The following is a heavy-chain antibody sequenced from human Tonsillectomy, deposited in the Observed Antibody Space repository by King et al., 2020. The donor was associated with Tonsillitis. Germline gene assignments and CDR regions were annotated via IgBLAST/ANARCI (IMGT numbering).Heavy chain of an antibody. J-gene: IGHJ4*02. D-gene: IGHD3-3*01. CDR2: LYSCGST. CDR1: GFTVSSNY. Sequence: VQLVESGGGLIQPGGSLTLSCAASGFTVSSNYMSWVRQAPGKGLEWISVLYSCGSTYYADSVKGRFTISRDNAKNTLYLQINSLRAEDTAVYYCARFQVSLYYFDHWGPGALVTVSS. CDR3: ARFQVSLYYFDH. V-gene: IGHV3-53*01.